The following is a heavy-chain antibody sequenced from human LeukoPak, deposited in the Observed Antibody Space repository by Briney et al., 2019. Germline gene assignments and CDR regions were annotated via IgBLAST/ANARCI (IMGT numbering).Heavy chain of an antibody. J-gene: IGHJ6*02. D-gene: IGHD2-15*01. V-gene: IGHV3-23*01. CDR3: ARDLSRRACSGGSCYNYYYYYGMDV. CDR1: GFTFSSYA. CDR2: ISGSGGST. Sequence: GGSLRLSCAAYGFTFSSYAMSWVRQAPGKGLEWVSAISGSGGSTYNADSVKGRFTISRDNAKNSLYLQMNSLRAEDTAVYYCARDLSRRACSGGSCYNYYYYYGMDVWGQGTTVTVSS.